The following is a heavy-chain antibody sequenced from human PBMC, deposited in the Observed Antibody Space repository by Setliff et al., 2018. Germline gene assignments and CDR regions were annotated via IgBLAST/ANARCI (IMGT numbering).Heavy chain of an antibody. CDR3: ARGQGHYYDSSGCLDY. D-gene: IGHD3-22*01. CDR1: GYTFTNYG. J-gene: IGHJ4*02. CDR2: IIPFFRTA. V-gene: IGHV1-69*05. Sequence: AASVKVSCKASGYTFTNYGITWVRQAPGQGLEWMGGIIPFFRTANYAQNFQDRVTITTDKTTSTAFMELSSLRSEDTAVYFCARGQGHYYDSSGCLDYWGQGTLVTVSS.